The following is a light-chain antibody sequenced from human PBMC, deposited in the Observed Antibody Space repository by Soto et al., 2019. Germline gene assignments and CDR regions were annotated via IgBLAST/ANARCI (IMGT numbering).Light chain of an antibody. J-gene: IGKJ4*02. Sequence: EIMMTQSPATLSVSPGERATLSCRASQSVSSNLAWYQQKPGQAPRLLIYGTYIRATGIPARFSVSGSGIEFTLTISSLQSEDFAVYYCQHDNICPLLMFAGGSRVEIK. CDR1: QSVSSN. V-gene: IGKV3D-15*01. CDR2: GTY. CDR3: QHDNICPLLM.